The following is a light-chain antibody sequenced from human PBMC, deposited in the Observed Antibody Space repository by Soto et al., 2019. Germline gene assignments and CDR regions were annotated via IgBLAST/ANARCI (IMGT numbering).Light chain of an antibody. CDR1: SSDVGGHNY. J-gene: IGLJ2*01. CDR3: SSYTTTYSVV. CDR2: EVS. Sequence: QSALTQPASVSGSPGQSITISCTGTSSDVGGHNYVSWYQQHPGKVPKLMISEVSKRPSGVSNRFSGSKSDNTASLTISGLQAEDEADYYCSSYTTTYSVVFGGGTKVTVL. V-gene: IGLV2-14*01.